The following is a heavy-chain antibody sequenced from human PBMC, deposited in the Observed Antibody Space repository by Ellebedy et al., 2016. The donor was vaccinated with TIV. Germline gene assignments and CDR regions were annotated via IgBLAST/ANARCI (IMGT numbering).Heavy chain of an antibody. Sequence: ASVKVSXXVSGYTLTELSMHWVRQAPGKGLEWMGGFDPEDGETIYAQKFQGRVTMTEDTSTDTAYMELSSLRSEDTAVYYCARDSDAGYYYGLDVWGQGTTVTVSS. CDR2: FDPEDGET. J-gene: IGHJ6*02. V-gene: IGHV1-24*01. CDR1: GYTLTELS. CDR3: ARDSDAGYYYGLDV.